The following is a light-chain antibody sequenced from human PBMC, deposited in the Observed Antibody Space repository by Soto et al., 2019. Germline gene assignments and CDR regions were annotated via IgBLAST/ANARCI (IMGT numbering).Light chain of an antibody. V-gene: IGLV2-14*01. J-gene: IGLJ1*01. CDR1: SSDVGGYNY. Sequence: QSALTQPASVSGSPGQSITISCTGTSSDVGGYNYVSWYQQHPGKAPKLMIYEVSNWPSGVSNRFSGSKSGNTASLTISGLHTEDEADYYCSSYTSSSTLVFGTGTKLTVL. CDR3: SSYTSSSTLV. CDR2: EVS.